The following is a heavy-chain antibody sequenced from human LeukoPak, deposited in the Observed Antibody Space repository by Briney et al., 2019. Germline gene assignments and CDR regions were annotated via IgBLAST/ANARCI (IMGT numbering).Heavy chain of an antibody. CDR1: GYTFTSYG. CDR3: ARDGVGPFSERHFI. D-gene: IGHD2/OR15-2a*01. J-gene: IGHJ4*02. Sequence: ASVKVSCKASGYTFTSYGISWVRQAPGQGLEWMGWISAYNGNTNYAQKIQGRVTMTTDTSTSTAYMELRRLRSDDTAVYYCARDGVGPFSERHFIWGQGTLVTVSS. V-gene: IGHV1-18*01. CDR2: ISAYNGNT.